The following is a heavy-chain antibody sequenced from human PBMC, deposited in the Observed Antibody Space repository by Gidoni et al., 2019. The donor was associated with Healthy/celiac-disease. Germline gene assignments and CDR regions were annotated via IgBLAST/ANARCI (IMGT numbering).Heavy chain of an antibody. CDR2: ISSSSSTI. V-gene: IGHV3-48*02. CDR3: ARQRVIAARFRGGNWFDP. CDR1: GFPFSSYS. D-gene: IGHD6-6*01. J-gene: IGHJ5*02. Sequence: EVQLVESGGGLVQPGGSLRLSCAASGFPFSSYSMNWVRQAPGKGLEWVSYISSSSSTIYYADSVKGRFTISRDNAKNSLYLQMNSLRDEDTAVYYCARQRVIAARFRGGNWFDPWGQGTLVTVSS.